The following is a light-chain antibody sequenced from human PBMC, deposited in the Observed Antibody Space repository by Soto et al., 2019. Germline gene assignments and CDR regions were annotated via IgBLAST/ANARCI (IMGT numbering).Light chain of an antibody. V-gene: IGLV2-8*01. CDR3: SSFAGGGNPVL. Sequence: QSALTQPPSASGSLGQSVTISCTGTSSDVGGYNYVCWHQQHPGKAPQVMIYEVTMRPPGVPDRFSGSKSGNTASLTVSGLQAEDEADYYCSSFAGGGNPVLLGGGTKLTVL. CDR1: SSDVGGYNY. CDR2: EVT. J-gene: IGLJ2*01.